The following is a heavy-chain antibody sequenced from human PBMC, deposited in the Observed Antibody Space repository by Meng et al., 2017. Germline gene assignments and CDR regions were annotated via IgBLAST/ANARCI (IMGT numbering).Heavy chain of an antibody. V-gene: IGHV1-18*01. J-gene: IGHJ5*02. CDR2: ISAYNGNT. Sequence: VNLVKSGAESTKPGATGNCSCKGIGYDFTSYGISWVRQAPGQGLEWMGWISAYNGNTNYAQKLQGRVTMTTDTTRSTAYMELRSLRSDDTAVYYCAREGGGHCSGGSCYLNWFDPWGQGTLVTVSS. CDR3: AREGGGHCSGGSCYLNWFDP. CDR1: GYDFTSYG. D-gene: IGHD2-15*01.